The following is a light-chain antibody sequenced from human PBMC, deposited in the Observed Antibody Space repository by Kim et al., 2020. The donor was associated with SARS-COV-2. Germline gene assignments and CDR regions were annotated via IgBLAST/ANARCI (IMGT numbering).Light chain of an antibody. Sequence: EIVMTQSPATLSVSPGERATLSCRASQSVSSNLDWYQQKPGQAPRLLIYGASTRATGIPSRCSGSGSGTEFTLTISSLQSEDFAVYYCQQYNNWPPLTFGGGTKVDIK. CDR3: QQYNNWPPLT. CDR1: QSVSSN. J-gene: IGKJ4*01. V-gene: IGKV3-15*01. CDR2: GAS.